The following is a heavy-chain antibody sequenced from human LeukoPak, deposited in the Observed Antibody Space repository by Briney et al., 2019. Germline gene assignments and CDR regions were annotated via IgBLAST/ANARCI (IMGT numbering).Heavy chain of an antibody. CDR2: VSGGRGST. V-gene: IGHV3-23*01. J-gene: IGHJ4*02. D-gene: IGHD6-19*01. Sequence: PGGSLRLSCAASGFTFNSYAMSWVRQAPGKGLEWVSAVSGGRGSTYSADSVKGRFTISRDTSKNTLYLQMNSLRAEDTAVYYCAKDQVAGSRKAYYFDYWGQGTLVTVSS. CDR1: GFTFNSYA. CDR3: AKDQVAGSRKAYYFDY.